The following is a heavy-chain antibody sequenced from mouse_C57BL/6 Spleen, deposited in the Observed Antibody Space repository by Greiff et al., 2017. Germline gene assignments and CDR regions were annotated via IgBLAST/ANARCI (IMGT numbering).Heavy chain of an antibody. CDR2: IWRGGST. CDR1: GFSLTSYG. D-gene: IGHD2-12*01. Sequence: QVQLQQSGPGLVQPSQSLSITCTVSGFSLTSYGVHWVRQSPGTGLEWLGVIWRGGSTDYNAAFMSRLSITKDNSKSQVFFKMNSLQADDTAIYYCAKRYDGYYAMDYWGQGTSVTVSS. V-gene: IGHV2-5*01. CDR3: AKRYDGYYAMDY. J-gene: IGHJ4*01.